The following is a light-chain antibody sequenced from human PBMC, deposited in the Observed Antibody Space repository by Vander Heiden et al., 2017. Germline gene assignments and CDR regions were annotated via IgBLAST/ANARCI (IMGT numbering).Light chain of an antibody. V-gene: IGKV1-33*01. CDR2: DAS. CDR3: QQYDNLPPFT. J-gene: IGKJ3*01. CDR1: QDISNY. Sequence: DIEMTQSPSSLSASVGDRVTITCQASQDISNYLNWYQQKPGKAPKLLIYDASNLETGVPSRFSGSGSGTDFTFTISSLQPEDIATYYCQQYDNLPPFTFGPGTQVDIK.